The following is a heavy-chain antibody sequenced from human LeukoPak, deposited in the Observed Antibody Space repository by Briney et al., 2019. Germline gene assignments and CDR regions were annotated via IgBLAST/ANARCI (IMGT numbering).Heavy chain of an antibody. CDR1: GYSVSSTSAA. D-gene: IGHD5-24*01. CDR2: TYFRSRWYN. J-gene: IGHJ5*02. Sequence: PSQALSLTCAISGYSVSSTSAAWNCIRQSPSRGLEWLGRTYFRSRWYNDYAVSVKSQITINPDTSKNQFSLQLNSVTPEDTAVYYCTNLHGSWGQGTLVTVAS. V-gene: IGHV6-1*01. CDR3: TNLHGS.